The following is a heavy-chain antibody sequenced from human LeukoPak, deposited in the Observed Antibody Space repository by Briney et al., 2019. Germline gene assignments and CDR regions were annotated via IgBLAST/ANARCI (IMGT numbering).Heavy chain of an antibody. J-gene: IGHJ3*02. CDR1: GFTFSSYA. D-gene: IGHD6-13*01. CDR2: ISYDGSNK. V-gene: IGHV3-30*04. Sequence: GRSLRLSCAASGFTFSSYAMHWVRQAPGKGLEWVAVISYDGSNKYYADSVKGRFTISRDNSKNTLYLQMNSLRAEDTAVYYCAREKVPGIAAADAFDIWDQGTMVTVSS. CDR3: AREKVPGIAAADAFDI.